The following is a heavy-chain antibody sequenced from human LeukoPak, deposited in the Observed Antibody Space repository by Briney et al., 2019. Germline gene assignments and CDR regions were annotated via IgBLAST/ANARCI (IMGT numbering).Heavy chain of an antibody. V-gene: IGHV4-39*01. CDR2: IYSSGST. J-gene: IGHJ3*02. CDR1: GGSISSGGYY. Sequence: PSETLSLTCTVSGGSISSGGYYWGWIRQPPGKGLEWIAGIYSSGSTYYNPSLKSRVTISVDTSKNQFSLRLTSVTAADTAKYYCARRRLIVGADISGDAFDIWGQGTMVTVSS. D-gene: IGHD1-26*01. CDR3: ARRRLIVGADISGDAFDI.